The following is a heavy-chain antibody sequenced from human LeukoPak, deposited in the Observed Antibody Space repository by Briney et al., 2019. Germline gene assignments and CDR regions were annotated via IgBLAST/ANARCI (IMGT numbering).Heavy chain of an antibody. J-gene: IGHJ5*02. CDR3: ARDNSVGDTAWWFDP. D-gene: IGHD1-26*01. Sequence: ASVKVSCKASGYTFTSYGISWVRQAPGQGLEWMGLINPSGSDTVYAQKFQGRLTMTRDMSTSTDYMELSSLRFDDTAVYYCARDNSVGDTAWWFDPWGQGTLVTVSS. CDR1: GYTFTSYG. CDR2: INPSGSDT. V-gene: IGHV1-18*01.